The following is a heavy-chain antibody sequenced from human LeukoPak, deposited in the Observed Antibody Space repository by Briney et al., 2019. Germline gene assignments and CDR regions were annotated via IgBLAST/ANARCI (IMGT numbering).Heavy chain of an antibody. J-gene: IGHJ4*02. V-gene: IGHV3-48*02. CDR2: INTIISDI. CDR1: GFTFSSYE. D-gene: IGHD3-16*01. Sequence: PGGSLRLSCAASGFTFSSYEMNWVRQAPGKGLEWVSYINTIISDIYYADSVKGRFTISRDNAKNSLYLQMNSLRDEDTAVYYCARDLNYALDYWGQGALVTVSS. CDR3: ARDLNYALDY.